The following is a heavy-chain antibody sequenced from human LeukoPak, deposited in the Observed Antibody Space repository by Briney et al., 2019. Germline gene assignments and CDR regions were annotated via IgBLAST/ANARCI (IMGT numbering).Heavy chain of an antibody. CDR3: ARGCSSTSCYSWAPDNWFDP. Sequence: ASVKVSCKASGYTFTGYYMHWVRQAPGQGLEWMGWINPNSGGTNYAQKFQGRVTITADESTSTAYMELSSLRSEDTAVYYCARGCSSTSCYSWAPDNWFDPWGQGTLVTVSS. CDR2: INPNSGGT. J-gene: IGHJ5*02. D-gene: IGHD2-2*01. V-gene: IGHV1-2*02. CDR1: GYTFTGYY.